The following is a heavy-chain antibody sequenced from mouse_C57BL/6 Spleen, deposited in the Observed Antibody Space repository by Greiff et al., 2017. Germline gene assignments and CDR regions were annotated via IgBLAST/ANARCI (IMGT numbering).Heavy chain of an antibody. CDR1: GYTFTDYN. J-gene: IGHJ1*03. Sequence: VQLQQSGPELVKPGASVKMSCKASGYTFTDYNMTWVKQSHGKSLEWIGYINPNNGGTSYNQKFKGKATLTVNKSSSTAYMELRCLTSEDSAVYYCARSADGNYLNWYVDVWGTGTTVTVSS. D-gene: IGHD2-1*01. CDR2: INPNNGGT. CDR3: ARSADGNYLNWYVDV. V-gene: IGHV1-22*01.